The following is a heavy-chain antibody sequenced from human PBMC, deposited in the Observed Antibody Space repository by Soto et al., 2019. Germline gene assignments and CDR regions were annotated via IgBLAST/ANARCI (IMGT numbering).Heavy chain of an antibody. V-gene: IGHV6-1*01. CDR3: ARDPTGFHSAFDF. CDR2: TYYRSRRYS. CDR1: GGSFSSNGAA. Sequence: SQTLSLTCAISGGSFSSNGAAWDSIRKYPSRGLEWLGRTYYRSRRYSDYAPSVKSRITVNTDTSQNQFDLQLNSVTPGDTAIYYCARDPTGFHSAFDFWGQGTLVTVS. D-gene: IGHD4-4*01. J-gene: IGHJ4*02.